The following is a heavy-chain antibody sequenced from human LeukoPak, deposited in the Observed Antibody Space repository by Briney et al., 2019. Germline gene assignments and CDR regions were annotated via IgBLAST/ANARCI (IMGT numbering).Heavy chain of an antibody. V-gene: IGHV4-59*01. CDR1: GGSISSYY. Sequence: SETLSLTCAVSGGSISSYYWIWIRQPPGKGLEWIGDIYYSGRTNYNPSLKSRVTPSLDTSKNQITLKLSSVTAADTAVYYCARSGTRSGGAFDIWGQGTMVTVSS. J-gene: IGHJ3*02. CDR2: IYYSGRT. D-gene: IGHD4-23*01. CDR3: ARSGTRSGGAFDI.